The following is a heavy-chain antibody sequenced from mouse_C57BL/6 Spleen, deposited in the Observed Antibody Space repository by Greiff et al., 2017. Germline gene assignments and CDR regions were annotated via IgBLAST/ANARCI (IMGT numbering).Heavy chain of an antibody. CDR3: ARRDYCGSREEAWFAY. CDR1: GYTFTSYW. V-gene: IGHV1-61*01. CDR2: IYPSDSES. J-gene: IGHJ3*01. Sequence: QVQLQQPGAELVRPGSSVKLSCKASGYTFTSYWMDWVKQRPGQGLEWIGNIYPSDSESHYNQKFKDKATLTVDKSSSTAYMQLSSLTSEDSSVYYWARRDYCGSREEAWFAYWGQGTLVTVSA. D-gene: IGHD1-1*01.